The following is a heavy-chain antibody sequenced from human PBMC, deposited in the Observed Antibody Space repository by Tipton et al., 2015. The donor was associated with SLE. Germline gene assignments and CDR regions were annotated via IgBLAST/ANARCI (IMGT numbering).Heavy chain of an antibody. CDR3: TMIYSGH. CDR1: RFPFSNHW. CDR2: INPDGTVT. Sequence: SLRLSCAASRFPFSNHWMHWVRQVSGKAPVWVSQINPDGTVTGHADSVKGRFTISRDNAKNTLYLQMNNLRAEDTAVYYCTMIYSGHWGQGTLVTVSS. V-gene: IGHV3-74*01. D-gene: IGHD2-21*01. J-gene: IGHJ4*02.